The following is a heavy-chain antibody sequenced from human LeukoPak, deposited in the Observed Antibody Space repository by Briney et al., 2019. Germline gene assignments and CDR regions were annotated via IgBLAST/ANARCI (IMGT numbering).Heavy chain of an antibody. Sequence: SETLSLTCTVSGASISSYYWSWIRQPPGKGLEWIGYIYTSETTNFNPALRSRVTISIDTSKNQVSLGLSSVTAADTALYYCARHRSPSSLSFFDIWGRGMLVIVSS. CDR3: ARHRSPSSLSFFDI. CDR1: GASISSYY. J-gene: IGHJ4*02. V-gene: IGHV4-4*09. CDR2: IYTSETT. D-gene: IGHD2-2*01.